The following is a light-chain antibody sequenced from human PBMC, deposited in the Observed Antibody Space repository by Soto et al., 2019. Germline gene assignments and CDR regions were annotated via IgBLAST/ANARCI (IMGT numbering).Light chain of an antibody. CDR3: QQYGSSPPAT. J-gene: IGKJ2*01. CDR1: QRVSSSY. Sequence: EIVLTQSPGTLSLSPGERATLSCRASQRVSSSYLAWYQQKPGQAPRLLIYGASSRATGIPDRFSGRGSGTDFTLTISRLEPQEFAVYYCQQYGSSPPATFGQGTKLEIK. V-gene: IGKV3-20*01. CDR2: GAS.